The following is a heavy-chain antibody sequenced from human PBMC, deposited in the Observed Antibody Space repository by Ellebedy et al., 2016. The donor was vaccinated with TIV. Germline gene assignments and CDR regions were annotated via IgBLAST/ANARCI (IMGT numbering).Heavy chain of an antibody. CDR3: AKDSKQQLVSNGMDV. V-gene: IGHV3-21*01. D-gene: IGHD6-13*01. CDR1: GFTFSSYS. CDR2: ISSSSSYI. J-gene: IGHJ6*02. Sequence: GESLKISXAASGFTFSSYSMNWVRQAPGKGLEWVSSISSSSSYIYYADSVKGRFTISRDNSKNTLYLQMNSLRAEDTAVYYCAKDSKQQLVSNGMDVWGQGTTVTVSS.